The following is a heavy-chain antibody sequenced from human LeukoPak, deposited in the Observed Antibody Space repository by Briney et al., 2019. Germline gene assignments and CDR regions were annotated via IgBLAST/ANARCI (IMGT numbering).Heavy chain of an antibody. D-gene: IGHD6-19*01. CDR3: AREGSGWYTTPLNAFDI. V-gene: IGHV3-21*05. Sequence: GGSLRLSCAASGFTFSNYNMKWVRQAPGKGLEWVSYISSSGSYIYYADSVKGRFTISRDNAKNSLYLQMNSLRAEDTAVYYCAREGSGWYTTPLNAFDIWGQGTMVTVSS. CDR2: ISSSGSYI. CDR1: GFTFSNYN. J-gene: IGHJ3*02.